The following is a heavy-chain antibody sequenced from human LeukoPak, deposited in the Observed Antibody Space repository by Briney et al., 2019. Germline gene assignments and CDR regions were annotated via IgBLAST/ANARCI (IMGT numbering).Heavy chain of an antibody. D-gene: IGHD6-19*01. Sequence: GGSLRLSCAASGFTFSSYAMHWVRQAPGKGLEWVAVISYDGSNKYYADSVKGRFTISRDNSKNTLYLQMNSLRAEDTAVYYCWGAVAGIYYSGMDVWGQGPTVTVSS. V-gene: IGHV3-30-3*01. J-gene: IGHJ6*02. CDR3: WGAVAGIYYSGMDV. CDR2: ISYDGSNK. CDR1: GFTFSSYA.